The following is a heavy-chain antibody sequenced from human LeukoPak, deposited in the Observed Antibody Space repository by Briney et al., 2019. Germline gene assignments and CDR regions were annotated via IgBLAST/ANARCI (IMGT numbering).Heavy chain of an antibody. J-gene: IGHJ3*01. CDR1: GVTFSKFA. CDR3: AQDPNGDDIGSFAS. D-gene: IGHD2-8*01. V-gene: IGHV3-23*01. CDR2: IIVSGDSR. Sequence: GGSLRLSCAASGVTFSKFAMTWDRQGPGKGLEWVSSIIVSGDSRYYAESVKGRFTISRDNTKNTLFLQMNNRRADDTAIYCCAQDPNGDDIGSFASWGQGTVVTVSS.